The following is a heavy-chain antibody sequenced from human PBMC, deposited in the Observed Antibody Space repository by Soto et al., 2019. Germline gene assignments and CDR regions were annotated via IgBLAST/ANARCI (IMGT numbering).Heavy chain of an antibody. V-gene: IGHV3-21*01. Sequence: GESLKISCTASGFTFSSYSMNWGRQAPGKGLQWLAAIGSSSGDIYYGDSMKGRFTISRDNAKNSLYLQMNSLRAEDTAVYYCAKDFGPGSYPFYYYYGMDVWGQALTVPVP. D-gene: IGHD3-10*01. CDR1: GFTFSSYS. CDR3: AKDFGPGSYPFYYYYGMDV. J-gene: IGHJ6*02. CDR2: IGSSSGDI.